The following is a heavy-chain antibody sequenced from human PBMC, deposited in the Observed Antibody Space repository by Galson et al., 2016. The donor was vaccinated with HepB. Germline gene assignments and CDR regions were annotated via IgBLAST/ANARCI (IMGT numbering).Heavy chain of an antibody. D-gene: IGHD4-17*01. V-gene: IGHV3-53*01. J-gene: IGHJ4*02. CDR3: ARGGNYGDYVDY. Sequence: SLRLSCAASGFTVSSNYMTWVRQAPGKGLEWVSVIYSGGSTYYADSVKGRFTISRDNSKNTLFLRMNSLRAEDTAVYYCARGGNYGDYVDYWGQGTLVTVSS. CDR1: GFTVSSNY. CDR2: IYSGGST.